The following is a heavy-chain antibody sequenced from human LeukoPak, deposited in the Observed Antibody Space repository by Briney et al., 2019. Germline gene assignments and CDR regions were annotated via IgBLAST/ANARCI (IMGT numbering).Heavy chain of an antibody. Sequence: SVKVSCKASGGTFSSYAISWVRQAPGQGLEWMGGIIPIFGTANYAQKFQGRVTITADESTSTAYMELSSLRSEDTAMYYCASDVVVPGLFVFGYWGQGTLVTVSS. V-gene: IGHV1-69*13. J-gene: IGHJ4*02. D-gene: IGHD2-2*01. CDR2: IIPIFGTA. CDR3: ASDVVVPGLFVFGY. CDR1: GGTFSSYA.